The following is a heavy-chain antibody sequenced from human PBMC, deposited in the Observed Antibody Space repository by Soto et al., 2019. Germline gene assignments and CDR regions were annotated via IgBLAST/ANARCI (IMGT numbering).Heavy chain of an antibody. Sequence: EVQLVESAGGLVQPGGSLRLSCEASEFTFSSYWMSWVRQAPGKGLEWVGKIKADGSEKYYVESVKGRFTISRDNSKNSLYLQLDDLRAEDTAVYYCTRLDSSLAHYGMDVWGQGTTVTVSS. J-gene: IGHJ6*02. V-gene: IGHV3-7*01. CDR2: IKADGSEK. CDR1: EFTFSSYW. CDR3: TRLDSSLAHYGMDV. D-gene: IGHD1-1*01.